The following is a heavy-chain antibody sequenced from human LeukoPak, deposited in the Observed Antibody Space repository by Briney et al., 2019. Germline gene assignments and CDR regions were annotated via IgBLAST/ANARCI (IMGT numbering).Heavy chain of an antibody. D-gene: IGHD3-22*01. CDR1: GFTFSSYA. CDR2: ISYDGSNK. Sequence: PGGSLRLSCAASGFTFSSYAMHWVCQAPGKGLEWVAVISYDGSNKYYADSVKGRFIISRDNSKNTLYLQMNSLRAEDTAVYYCARGDFYYYDSSGYHYWGQGTLVTVSS. J-gene: IGHJ4*02. CDR3: ARGDFYYYDSSGYHY. V-gene: IGHV3-30-3*01.